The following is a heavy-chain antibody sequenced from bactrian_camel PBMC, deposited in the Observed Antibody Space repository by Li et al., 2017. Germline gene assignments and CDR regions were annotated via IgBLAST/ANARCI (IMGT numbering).Heavy chain of an antibody. V-gene: IGHV3S40*01. Sequence: VQLVESGGGSAQAGGSLRLACSASPYTFSDNVMVWFRQAPGQEREGVAGIHTGGTQTWYADSVKGRFTISRDDAKNTMYLQMNNLQPEDTAMYYCAATRRGPDGTCTPAPGEEAYWGQGTQVTVS. CDR2: IHTGGTQT. D-gene: IGHD7*01. J-gene: IGHJ4*01. CDR3: AATRRGPDGTCTPAPGEEAY. CDR1: PYTFSDNV.